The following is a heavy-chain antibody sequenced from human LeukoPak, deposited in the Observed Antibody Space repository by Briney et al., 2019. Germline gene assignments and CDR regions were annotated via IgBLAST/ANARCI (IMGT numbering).Heavy chain of an antibody. CDR3: ARHGFYDAFDI. Sequence: SETLSLTCTVSTGSISGYYWTWIRQGKGLEWIGCIYYSGSTNYNPSLKSRVTISVDTSKNQFSLKLSSVTAADTAVYYCARHGFYDAFDIWGQGTMVTVSS. V-gene: IGHV4-59*08. CDR2: IYYSGST. J-gene: IGHJ3*02. CDR1: TGSISGYY. D-gene: IGHD2/OR15-2a*01.